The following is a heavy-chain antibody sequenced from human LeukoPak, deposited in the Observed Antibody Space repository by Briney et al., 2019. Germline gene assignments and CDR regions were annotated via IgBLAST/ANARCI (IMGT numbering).Heavy chain of an antibody. J-gene: IGHJ6*03. D-gene: IGHD3-22*01. Sequence: KPSETLSLTHTVSGRSISIYYWSWLRQPPGKGLEWLGYIYYSGSTNYNPSLKSRVTISVDTSKNQFSLKLRSVTAADTAAYCGTRGNDSRIYRDVWCKGTTVTVSS. CDR2: IYYSGST. CDR1: GRSISIYY. CDR3: TRGNDSRIYRDV. V-gene: IGHV4-59*01.